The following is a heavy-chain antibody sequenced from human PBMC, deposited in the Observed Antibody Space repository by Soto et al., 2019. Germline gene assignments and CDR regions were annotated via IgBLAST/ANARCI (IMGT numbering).Heavy chain of an antibody. Sequence: VSCKASGYTFTSYYMHWVRQAPGQGLEWMGIINPSGGSTSYAQKFQGRVTMTRDTSTSTVYMELSSLRSEDTAVYYCARGDIVVSSQYYYYYGMDVWGQGTTVTVSS. CDR1: GYTFTSYY. CDR2: INPSGGST. D-gene: IGHD2-2*01. V-gene: IGHV1-46*01. J-gene: IGHJ6*02. CDR3: ARGDIVVSSQYYYYYGMDV.